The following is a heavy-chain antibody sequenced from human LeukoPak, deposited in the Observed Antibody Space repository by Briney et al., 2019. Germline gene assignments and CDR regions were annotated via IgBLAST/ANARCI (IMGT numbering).Heavy chain of an antibody. Sequence: SETLSLTCTVSGVSISSYYWSWIRQPPGKGLEWIGYIYYGGSTNYNPSLKSRVTISVDTSKNQFSLKLSSVTAADTAVYYCARGGGYSSGWFGWFDPWGQGTLVTVSS. CDR2: IYYGGST. D-gene: IGHD6-19*01. CDR3: ARGGGYSSGWFGWFDP. V-gene: IGHV4-59*01. J-gene: IGHJ5*02. CDR1: GVSISSYY.